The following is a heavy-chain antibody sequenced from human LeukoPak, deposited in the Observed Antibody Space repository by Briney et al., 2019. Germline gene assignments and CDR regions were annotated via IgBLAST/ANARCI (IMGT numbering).Heavy chain of an antibody. CDR3: ARGGYSYGYSYYYYYYMDV. D-gene: IGHD5-18*01. CDR2: IWSDGTIK. Sequence: GGSLRLSCTASGFTFSTYSMQWVRQAPGKGLEWVAFIWSDGTIKYYADSVKGRFTISRDNSKNTLFLVMNSLRVEDTAVYYCARGGYSYGYSYYYYYYMDVWGKGTTVTISS. CDR1: GFTFSTYS. V-gene: IGHV3-30*02. J-gene: IGHJ6*03.